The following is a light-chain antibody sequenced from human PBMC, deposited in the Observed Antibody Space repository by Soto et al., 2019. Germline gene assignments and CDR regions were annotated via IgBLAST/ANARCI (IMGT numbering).Light chain of an antibody. CDR2: AAS. V-gene: IGKV1-6*01. CDR1: QAIRSA. J-gene: IGKJ1*01. CDR3: QQYGSSPPPWT. Sequence: AIQVTQSPSSLSASVGDMVALTFRASQAIRSALGWYQQKPGKVPKLLIYAASTLQSGVPSRFSGSGFGTDFTLTISRLEPEDFAVYYCQQYGSSPPPWTFGQGTKVDIK.